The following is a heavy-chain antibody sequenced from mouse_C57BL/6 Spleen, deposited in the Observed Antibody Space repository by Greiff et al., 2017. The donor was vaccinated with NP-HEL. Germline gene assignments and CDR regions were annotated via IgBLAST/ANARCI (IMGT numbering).Heavy chain of an antibody. V-gene: IGHV1-52*01. Sequence: QVQLQQPGAELVRPGSSVKLSCKASGYTFTSYWMHWVKQRPIQGLEWIGNIDLSDSGTHYNQKFKDKATLTVDKSSSTAYMQLSSLTSEDSAVYYCARWGSSFAYWGQGTLVTVSA. J-gene: IGHJ3*01. CDR3: ARWGSSFAY. CDR1: GYTFTSYW. CDR2: IDLSDSGT.